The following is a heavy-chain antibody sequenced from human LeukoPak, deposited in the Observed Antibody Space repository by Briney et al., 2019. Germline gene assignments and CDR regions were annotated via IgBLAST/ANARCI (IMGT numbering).Heavy chain of an antibody. D-gene: IGHD5-12*01. CDR2: IIPIFGTA. CDR1: GGTFSSYA. Sequence: SVKVSFKASGGTFSSYAISWVRQAPGQGLEWMGGIIPIFGTANYAQKFQGRVTITTDESTSTAYMELSSLRSEDTAVYYCASVATNPFYYYYYYMDVRGKGTTVTVSS. CDR3: ASVATNPFYYYYYYMDV. V-gene: IGHV1-69*05. J-gene: IGHJ6*03.